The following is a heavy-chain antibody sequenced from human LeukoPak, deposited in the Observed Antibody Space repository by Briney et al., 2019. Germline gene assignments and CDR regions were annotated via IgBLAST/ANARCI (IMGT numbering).Heavy chain of an antibody. CDR2: ISAYNGNT. V-gene: IGHV1-18*04. CDR3: ATSIDVFSGYDPFDY. Sequence: GASVKVSCKTSGYTFTDSYIHWVRQAPGQGLEWMGWISAYNGNTNYAQKLQGRVTMTTDTSTSTAYMELSSLRSEDTAVYYCATSIDVFSGYDPFDYWGQGTLVTVSS. J-gene: IGHJ4*02. CDR1: GYTFTDSY. D-gene: IGHD5-12*01.